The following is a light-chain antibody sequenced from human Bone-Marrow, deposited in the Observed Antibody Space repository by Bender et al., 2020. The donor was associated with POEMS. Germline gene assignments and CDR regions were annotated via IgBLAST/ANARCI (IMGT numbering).Light chain of an antibody. CDR2: SSH. V-gene: IGLV1-44*01. Sequence: QSALTQPASVSGTPGQRVTISCSGGSSNIGAHAVNWYQHLPGTAPKLLIYSSHRRPSEVPDRFSGSRSGTSASLAISGLQSEDEADYYCATWDDSLSGRLFGGGTKLTVL. CDR1: SSNIGAHA. J-gene: IGLJ2*01. CDR3: ATWDDSLSGRL.